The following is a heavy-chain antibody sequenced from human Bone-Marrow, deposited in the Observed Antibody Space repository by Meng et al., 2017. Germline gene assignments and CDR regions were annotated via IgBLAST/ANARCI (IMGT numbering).Heavy chain of an antibody. J-gene: IGHJ4*02. CDR1: GGSFSGYY. Sequence: SETLPLTCAVYGGSFSGYYWSWIRQPPGKGLEWIGEINHSGSTNYNPSLKSRVTISVDTSKNQFSLKLSSVTAADTAVYYCARDYYDSSGYWGGIDYWGQGTLVTVSS. CDR3: ARDYYDSSGYWGGIDY. V-gene: IGHV4-34*01. D-gene: IGHD3-22*01. CDR2: INHSGST.